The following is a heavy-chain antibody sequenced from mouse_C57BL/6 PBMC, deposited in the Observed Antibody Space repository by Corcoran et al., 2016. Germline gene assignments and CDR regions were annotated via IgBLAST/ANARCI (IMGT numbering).Heavy chain of an antibody. D-gene: IGHD2-4*01. CDR1: GFNIKNTY. V-gene: IGHV14-3*01. Sequence: EVQLQQSVAELVRPGASVKLSCTASGFNIKNTYMNWVKQRPEQGLEWIGRIDPANGNTKYAPKFQGKATITADTSSNTAYLQLSSLTSEDTASYYGARYDYHEGAMDYWGQGTSVTVSS. J-gene: IGHJ4*01. CDR2: IDPANGNT. CDR3: ARYDYHEGAMDY.